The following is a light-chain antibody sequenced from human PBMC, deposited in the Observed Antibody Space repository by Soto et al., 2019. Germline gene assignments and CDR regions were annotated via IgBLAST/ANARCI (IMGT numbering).Light chain of an antibody. V-gene: IGKV3-15*01. CDR3: QQYNNWPPIT. J-gene: IGKJ5*01. CDR2: GAS. Sequence: EIVMTQSPSTLSVSPGERATLSCRASQSVSSKLAWYQQKPGQAPRLLIYGASTRATGIPARFSGSGSGTEFTLTISSLQSEDFAIYYCQQYNNWPPITFGQGTRLAIK. CDR1: QSVSSK.